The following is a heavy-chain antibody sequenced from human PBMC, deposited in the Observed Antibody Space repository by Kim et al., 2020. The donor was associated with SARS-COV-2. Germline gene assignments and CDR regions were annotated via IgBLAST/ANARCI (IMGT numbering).Heavy chain of an antibody. V-gene: IGHV5-51*01. D-gene: IGHD3-16*01. CDR3: ARSAGPYDYYFDY. Sequence: SPTSQGQVTISADKSTTPAYLQWSRLKASDTAMYYCARSAGPYDYYFDYWGQGTLVTVSS. J-gene: IGHJ4*02.